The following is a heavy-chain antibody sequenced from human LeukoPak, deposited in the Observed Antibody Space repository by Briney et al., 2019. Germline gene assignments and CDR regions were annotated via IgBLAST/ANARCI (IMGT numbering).Heavy chain of an antibody. Sequence: GESLKISCKGSGXSFTSFWIGWVRQMPGKGLEWMGIIYPDDSETIYSPSFQGQVTFSVDKSITTAYLHWSSLKASDTAMFYCARLYYDVSGYFDYWGQGTLVTVSS. J-gene: IGHJ4*02. CDR2: IYPDDSET. CDR3: ARLYYDVSGYFDY. V-gene: IGHV5-51*01. CDR1: GXSFTSFW. D-gene: IGHD3-22*01.